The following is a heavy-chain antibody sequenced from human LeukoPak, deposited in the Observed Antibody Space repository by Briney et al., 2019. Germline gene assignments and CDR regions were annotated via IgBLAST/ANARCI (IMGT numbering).Heavy chain of an antibody. Sequence: SETLSLTCTVSGGSVSSGNYYWSWIRQPPGKGLEWIGYIYNSGSTSDNPSLKSRVTISVDTSKNQFSLRLSSVTAADTAVYYCARHRWYSSSYYFDYWGQGTLVTVSS. CDR1: GGSVSSGNYY. CDR2: IYNSGST. V-gene: IGHV4-61*01. CDR3: ARHRWYSSSYYFDY. J-gene: IGHJ4*02. D-gene: IGHD6-13*01.